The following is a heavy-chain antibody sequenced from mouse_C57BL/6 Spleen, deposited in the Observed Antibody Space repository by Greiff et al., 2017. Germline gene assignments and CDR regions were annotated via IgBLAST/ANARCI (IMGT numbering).Heavy chain of an antibody. D-gene: IGHD2-3*01. J-gene: IGHJ2*01. V-gene: IGHV5-6*01. CDR3: ARHAAYDGYSYFDY. CDR2: ISSGGSYT. Sequence: EVHLVESGGDLVKPGGSLKLSCAASGFTFSSYGMSWVRQTPDKRLEWVATISSGGSYTYYPDSVKGRFTISRDNAKNTLYLQMSSLKSEDTAMYYCARHAAYDGYSYFDYWGQGTTLTVSS. CDR1: GFTFSSYG.